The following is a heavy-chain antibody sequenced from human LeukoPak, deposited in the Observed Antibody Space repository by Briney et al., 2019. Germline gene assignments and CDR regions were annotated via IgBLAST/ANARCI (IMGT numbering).Heavy chain of an antibody. CDR2: INWNGGST. CDR1: GFTFDDYG. V-gene: IGHV3-20*04. D-gene: IGHD3-22*01. Sequence: GGSLRLSCAASGFTFDDYGMSWVRQAPGKGLEWVSGINWNGGSTGYADSVKGRFTISRDNAKNSLYLQMNSLRAEDTALYYCARSSPYYYDSSGYYYYFDYWGQGTLVTVSS. J-gene: IGHJ4*02. CDR3: ARSSPYYYDSSGYYYYFDY.